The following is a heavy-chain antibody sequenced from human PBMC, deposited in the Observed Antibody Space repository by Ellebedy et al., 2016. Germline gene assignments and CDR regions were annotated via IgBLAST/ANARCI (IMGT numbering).Heavy chain of an antibody. CDR3: ARDLGSGGNSDY. V-gene: IGHV4-38-2*02. J-gene: IGHJ4*02. D-gene: IGHD2-15*01. CDR2: IAHTGKT. CDR1: GYSISSGYH. Sequence: SETLSLTCTVSGYSISSGYHSGWIRQPPGKGLEWIGSIAHTGKTNYNPSLKSRLTLSLDTSKNQFSLKLSSVTAADTAVYYCARDLGSGGNSDYWGQGTLVTVSS.